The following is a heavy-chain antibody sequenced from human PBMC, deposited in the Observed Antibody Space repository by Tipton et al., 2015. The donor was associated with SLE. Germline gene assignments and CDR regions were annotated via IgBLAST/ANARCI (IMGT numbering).Heavy chain of an antibody. Sequence: TLSLTCTVSGGSISSSSYYWGWIRQPPGKGLEWIGSIYYSGSTYYNPSLKSRVTISGDTSKKQLSLKLNSVTAADTAVYYCARLSYYYGMNVWGQGTTVTVSS. J-gene: IGHJ6*02. V-gene: IGHV4-39*01. CDR3: ARLSYYYGMNV. CDR1: GGSISSSSYY. D-gene: IGHD6-25*01. CDR2: IYYSGST.